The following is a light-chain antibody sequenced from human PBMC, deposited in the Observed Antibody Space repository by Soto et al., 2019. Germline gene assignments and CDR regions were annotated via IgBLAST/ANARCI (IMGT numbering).Light chain of an antibody. Sequence: EIVLTQSPATLSLSAGERATLSCRASQNIGAHLAWYQQKPGQSPRLLIYDVSNRATGIPARFSGSGSGTDFTLTISSLEPEDFAVYYCHQRRAWPITFGQGTRLEIK. CDR1: QNIGAH. J-gene: IGKJ5*01. V-gene: IGKV3-11*01. CDR2: DVS. CDR3: HQRRAWPIT.